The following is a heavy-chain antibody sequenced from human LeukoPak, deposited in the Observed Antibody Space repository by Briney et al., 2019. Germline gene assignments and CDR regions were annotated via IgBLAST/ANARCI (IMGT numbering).Heavy chain of an antibody. CDR2: IVVGSGNT. CDR3: AASLMVRGASTGFDY. CDR1: GFTFTSSA. J-gene: IGHJ4*02. D-gene: IGHD3-10*01. V-gene: IGHV1-58*02. Sequence: GASVKVSCKASGFTFTSSAMQWVRQARGQRLEWIGWIVVGSGNTNYAQKFQERVTITRDMSTSTACMELSSLRSEDTAVYYCAASLMVRGASTGFDYWGQGTLVTVSS.